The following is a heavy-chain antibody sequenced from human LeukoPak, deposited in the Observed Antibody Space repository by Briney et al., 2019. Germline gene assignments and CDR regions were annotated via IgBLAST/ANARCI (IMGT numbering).Heavy chain of an antibody. Sequence: RSNYMTWVRQAPGKGLEWIGSIYYSGRTYYNPSLKSRVTISVDTSKNQLSLKLSSVTAADTAVYYCARHCTYGALPERLLWFGELSPCWGQEPWSPSPQ. CDR1: RSNY. V-gene: IGHV4-39*01. CDR2: IYYSGRT. CDR3: ARHCTYGALPERLLWFGELSPC. D-gene: IGHD3-10*01. J-gene: IGHJ4*01.